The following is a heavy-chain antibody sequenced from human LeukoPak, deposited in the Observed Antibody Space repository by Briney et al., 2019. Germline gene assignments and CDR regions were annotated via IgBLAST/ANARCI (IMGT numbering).Heavy chain of an antibody. J-gene: IGHJ4*02. CDR1: GGSISSYY. V-gene: IGHV4-59*01. CDR2: IYYSGST. Sequence: ASETLSLTCTVSGGSISSYYWSWIRQPPGKGREWIGYIYYSGSTNYNPSLKSRVTISVDTSKSQFSLKLSSVTAADTAVYYCARLGGYGYFDYWGQGTLVTVSS. D-gene: IGHD5-12*01. CDR3: ARLGGYGYFDY.